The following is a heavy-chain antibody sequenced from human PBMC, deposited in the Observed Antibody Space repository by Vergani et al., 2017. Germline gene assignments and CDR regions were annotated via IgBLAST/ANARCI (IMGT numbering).Heavy chain of an antibody. CDR2: FYWNDDK. Sequence: QISLKESGPALVNPTQTLTLTCTFSGFSLTTNGVGVGWIRQSPGKALEWLALFYWNDDKRYSPPLKNRLTITKDTSRNQVILTMTNMEVADTGTYYCAHXVLWFGRTDWFDPWGQGTRVIVSS. D-gene: IGHD3-10*01. CDR1: GFSLTTNGVG. V-gene: IGHV2-5*01. CDR3: AHXVLWFGRTDWFDP. J-gene: IGHJ5*02.